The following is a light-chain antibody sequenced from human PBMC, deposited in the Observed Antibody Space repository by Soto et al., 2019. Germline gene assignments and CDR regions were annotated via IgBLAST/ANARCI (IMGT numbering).Light chain of an antibody. CDR2: KAS. CDR3: QQYLRYTPLT. Sequence: DIQMTQSPSTLSASVGDRVTITCRASQTIRTWLAWYQQKPGKAPKLLIYKASSLEGGVPSRFSGSGSETEFTLTISSLQPDDFATYYCQQYLRYTPLTFGGGTKVDIK. CDR1: QTIRTW. V-gene: IGKV1-5*03. J-gene: IGKJ4*01.